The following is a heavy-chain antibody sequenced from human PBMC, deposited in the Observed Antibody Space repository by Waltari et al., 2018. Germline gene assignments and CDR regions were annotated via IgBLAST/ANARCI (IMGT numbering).Heavy chain of an antibody. D-gene: IGHD4-17*01. J-gene: IGHJ3*02. Sequence: QVQLVESGGGVVQPGGSLRLSCAASGFTFSGYGLPWVRQAPGKGGEWVAFITFDGTNKYYADSVKGRFTISRDNPKNTMFLQMNSLRPDDTAIYYCASIFAGTAVTTIQPIDIWGQGTMVTVSS. CDR3: ASIFAGTAVTTIQPIDI. CDR2: ITFDGTNK. CDR1: GFTFSGYG. V-gene: IGHV3-30*02.